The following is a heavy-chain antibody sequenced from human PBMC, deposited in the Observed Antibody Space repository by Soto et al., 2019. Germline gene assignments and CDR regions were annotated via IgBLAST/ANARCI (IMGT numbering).Heavy chain of an antibody. J-gene: IGHJ5*02. V-gene: IGHV1-69*02. CDR3: ALVVAAVYNWFDP. CDR2: IIPILGIA. D-gene: IGHD2-15*01. Sequence: QVQLVQSGAEVKKPGSSVKVSCKASGGTFSSYTISWVRQAPGQGLEWMGRIIPILGIANYARKFQGRVTITADKSTSTAYMELSSLRSEDTAVYYCALVVAAVYNWFDPWGQGTLVTVSS. CDR1: GGTFSSYT.